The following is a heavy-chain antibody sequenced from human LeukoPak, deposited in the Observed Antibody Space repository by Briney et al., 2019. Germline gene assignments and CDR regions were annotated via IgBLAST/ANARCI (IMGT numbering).Heavy chain of an antibody. V-gene: IGHV3-21*01. CDR1: GFTFSSYS. CDR3: ARDRPTGASRLFVVQ. J-gene: IGHJ4*02. D-gene: IGHD3-3*01. CDR2: MSSGGRYI. Sequence: PGGSLRLSCAASGFTFSSYSMTWVRQAPGKGLEWISSMSSGGRYIYYADSVRGRFTISRDNAKNSLSLPMNSLRAEDTAVYYCARDRPTGASRLFVVQWGQGTLVTVSS.